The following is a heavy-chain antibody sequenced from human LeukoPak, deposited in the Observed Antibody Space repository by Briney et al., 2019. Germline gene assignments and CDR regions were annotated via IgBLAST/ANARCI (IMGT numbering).Heavy chain of an antibody. J-gene: IGHJ4*02. CDR2: ISAYNGNT. Sequence: ASVKVSCKASGGTFSSYAISWVRQAPGQGLEWMGWISAYNGNTNYAQKLQGRVTMTTDTSTSTAYMELRSLRSDDTAVYYCARDKAGYSGYDFVYWGQGTLVTVSS. V-gene: IGHV1-18*01. CDR1: GGTFSSYA. D-gene: IGHD5-12*01. CDR3: ARDKAGYSGYDFVY.